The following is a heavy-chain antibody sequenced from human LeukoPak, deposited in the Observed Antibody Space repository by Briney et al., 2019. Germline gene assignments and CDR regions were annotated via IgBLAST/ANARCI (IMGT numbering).Heavy chain of an antibody. V-gene: IGHV3-30*03. J-gene: IGHJ4*02. D-gene: IGHD3-10*01. CDR1: GFTFRSYG. Sequence: QSGGSLRLSCATSGFTFRSYGMHWVRQAPGKGLEWVAVISNDENNKNHADSVKGRFTISRDNSKNTIYLQMNSLRPDDTAVYYCARDPQWFGSGTYLDSWGQGTLVTDSS. CDR2: ISNDENNK. CDR3: ARDPQWFGSGTYLDS.